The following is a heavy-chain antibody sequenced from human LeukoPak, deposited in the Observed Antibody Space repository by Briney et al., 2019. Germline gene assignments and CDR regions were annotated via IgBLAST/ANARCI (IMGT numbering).Heavy chain of an antibody. CDR2: IVVGSGNT. J-gene: IGHJ6*04. Sequence: GTSVKVSCKASGFTFTTSAVQWVRQARGQRLEWIGWIVVGSGNTNYARKFQERVIITRDMSTSTAYMELSSVRSEDTAVYYCAAGGPANYRSIYDYGMDFWGRGTTVTVSS. CDR3: AAGGPANYRSIYDYGMDF. D-gene: IGHD4-11*01. CDR1: GFTFTTSA. V-gene: IGHV1-58*01.